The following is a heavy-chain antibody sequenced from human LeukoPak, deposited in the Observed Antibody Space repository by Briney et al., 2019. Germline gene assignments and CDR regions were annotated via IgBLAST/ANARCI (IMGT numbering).Heavy chain of an antibody. V-gene: IGHV3-48*04. CDR3: ARGAARAYYMDV. CDR1: GFTFSSYS. J-gene: IGHJ6*03. Sequence: PGGSLRLSCAASGFTFSSYSMNWVRQAPGKGLEWVSYISDSSSVRHYADSVRGRFTISRDNAKNSLYLQMNSLRAEDTAVYYCARGAARAYYMDVWGKGTTVTVSS. D-gene: IGHD6-6*01. CDR2: ISDSSSVR.